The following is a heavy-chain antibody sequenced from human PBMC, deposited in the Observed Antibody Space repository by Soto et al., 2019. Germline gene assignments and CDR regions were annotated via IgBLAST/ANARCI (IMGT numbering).Heavy chain of an antibody. Sequence: QVQLVQSGAEVKKPGASVKVSCKVSGYTLTELSMHWVRQAPGKGLEWMGGFDPEDGETIYAQKFQGRVTMTEDTSTDTTYMEPSSLRSEDTAVYYCATVGVRGVSMLLYGYFDYWGQGTLVSVSS. CDR2: FDPEDGET. CDR1: GYTLTELS. J-gene: IGHJ4*02. V-gene: IGHV1-24*01. D-gene: IGHD3-10*01. CDR3: ATVGVRGVSMLLYGYFDY.